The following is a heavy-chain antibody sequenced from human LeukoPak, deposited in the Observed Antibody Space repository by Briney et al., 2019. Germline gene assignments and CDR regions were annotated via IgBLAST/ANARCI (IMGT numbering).Heavy chain of an antibody. CDR1: GGSFSGYY. Sequence: PSETLSLTCAVYGGSFSGYYWSWIRQPPGKGLEWIGEINHSGSTNYNPSLKSRVTISVDTSKNQFSLKLSSVTAADTAVYYCARALNLPYYDILTGYQTVRYYFDYWGQGTLVTVSS. D-gene: IGHD3-9*01. CDR2: INHSGST. J-gene: IGHJ4*02. CDR3: ARALNLPYYDILTGYQTVRYYFDY. V-gene: IGHV4-34*01.